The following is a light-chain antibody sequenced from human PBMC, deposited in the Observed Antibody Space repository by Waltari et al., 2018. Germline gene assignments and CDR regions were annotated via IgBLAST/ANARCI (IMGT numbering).Light chain of an antibody. V-gene: IGKV1-39*01. CDR3: QQSYTNPIT. J-gene: IGKJ3*01. Sequence: DIQMTQSPSSLSASVGDRVTITCRASQSISRNLNWYQQKPGKAPKLLIHDASTLHSGVPSRISGSGSGTDCTLTITSLQPEDFATYYCQQSYTNPITFGPGTKVEIK. CDR2: DAS. CDR1: QSISRN.